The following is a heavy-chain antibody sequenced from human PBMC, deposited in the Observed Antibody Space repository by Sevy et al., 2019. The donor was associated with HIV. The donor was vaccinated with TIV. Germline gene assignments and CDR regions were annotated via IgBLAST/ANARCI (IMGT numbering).Heavy chain of an antibody. CDR1: GFIFKSYE. CDR2: ISNSGSTI. J-gene: IGHJ4*02. D-gene: IGHD4-17*01. CDR3: ARDLPPSATTVAHFDY. V-gene: IGHV3-48*03. Sequence: GGSRRLSCAASGFIFKSYEMNWVRQAPGKGLEWVSYISNSGSTIFFSDSVKGRFTISRDNTKNSVYLQMNSLRAEDTAVYYCARDLPPSATTVAHFDYWGRGTLVTVSS.